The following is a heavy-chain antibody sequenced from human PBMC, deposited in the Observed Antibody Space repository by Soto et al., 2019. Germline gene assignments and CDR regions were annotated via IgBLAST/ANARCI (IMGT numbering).Heavy chain of an antibody. V-gene: IGHV3-23*01. Sequence: GGPLRLSCAASGFTFSSYAMTWVRQAPGKGLEWVSGISGSGDRTYYADSVKGRFTISRDNSKNTLYLQMDSLRVEDTAVYYCARDGIGGTVFRGFCDYWGQRTLVTVSS. CDR3: ARDGIGGTVFRGFCDY. D-gene: IGHD1-7*01. CDR1: GFTFSSYA. J-gene: IGHJ4*02. CDR2: ISGSGDRT.